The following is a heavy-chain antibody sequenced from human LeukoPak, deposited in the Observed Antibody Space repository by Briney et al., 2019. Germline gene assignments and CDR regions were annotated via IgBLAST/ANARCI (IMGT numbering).Heavy chain of an antibody. V-gene: IGHV1-69*13. CDR2: IIPIFGTA. Sequence: EASVKVSCKASGGTFSSYAISWVRQAPGQGLEWMGGIIPIFGTANYAQKFQGRVTITADESTSTAYMELSSLRSEDTAVYYCARRNYYDSSGYIWFDPWGQGTLVTVSS. D-gene: IGHD3-22*01. CDR1: GGTFSSYA. J-gene: IGHJ5*02. CDR3: ARRNYYDSSGYIWFDP.